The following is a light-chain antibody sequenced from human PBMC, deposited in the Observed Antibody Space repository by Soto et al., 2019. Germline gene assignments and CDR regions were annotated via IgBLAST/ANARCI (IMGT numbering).Light chain of an antibody. Sequence: VLTQPPSVSGAPGQRVTISCSGSSSNIGAGYDVQWYRQFPGTAPKLIIYANSDRPSGVPDRFSGSKSGTSASLDITGLQAEDEADYYCQSYDSSLIVSKVFGTGTKVTVL. V-gene: IGLV1-40*01. CDR2: ANS. J-gene: IGLJ1*01. CDR3: QSYDSSLIVSKV. CDR1: SSNIGAGYD.